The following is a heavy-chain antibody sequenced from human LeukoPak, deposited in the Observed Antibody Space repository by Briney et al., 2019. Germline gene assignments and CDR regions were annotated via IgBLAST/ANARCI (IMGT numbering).Heavy chain of an antibody. D-gene: IGHD3-22*01. J-gene: IGHJ4*02. CDR3: ARSRSGYYEDY. CDR2: IKEDGSEK. Sequence: RGSLRLSCAASGFTFSSYGMHWVRPAPGGGRGWVANIKEDGSEKYYVDSVKGRFTISRDNAKNSLSLQVNSLRAEDTAVYYCARSRSGYYEDYWGQETLVTVSS. V-gene: IGHV3-7*03. CDR1: GFTFSSYG.